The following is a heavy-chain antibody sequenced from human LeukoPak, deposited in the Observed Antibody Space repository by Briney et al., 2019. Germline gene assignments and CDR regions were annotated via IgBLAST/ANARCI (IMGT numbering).Heavy chain of an antibody. Sequence: SQTLSLTCAVSGGSISSGGYSWSWIRQPPGKGLEWIGYIYHSGSTYYNPSLKSRVTISVDRSKNQFSLKLSSVTAADTAVYYCARAASGSYYEVNYWGQGTLVTVSS. CDR2: IYHSGST. CDR1: GGSISSGGYS. D-gene: IGHD1-26*01. J-gene: IGHJ4*02. CDR3: ARAASGSYYEVNY. V-gene: IGHV4-30-2*01.